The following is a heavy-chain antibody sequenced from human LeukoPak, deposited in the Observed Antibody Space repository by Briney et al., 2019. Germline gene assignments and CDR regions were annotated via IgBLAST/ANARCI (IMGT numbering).Heavy chain of an antibody. V-gene: IGHV1-2*06. D-gene: IGHD3-10*01. CDR2: INPNSAAS. CDR1: GYSFSGHY. CDR3: ARDFYGSRPGAFDY. J-gene: IGHJ4*02. Sequence: ASVKVSCKASGYSFSGHYIHWVRQTPGQGLEWMGQINPNSAASHYAQKFQDRVTMTSDTSINMAYMELRSLRSDDTAVYYCARDFYGSRPGAFDYWGQGTLITVSS.